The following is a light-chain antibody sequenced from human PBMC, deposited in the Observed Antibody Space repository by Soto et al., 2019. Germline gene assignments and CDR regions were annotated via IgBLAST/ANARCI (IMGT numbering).Light chain of an antibody. V-gene: IGKV1-17*01. J-gene: IGKJ4*01. Sequence: DIRMTQSPSSLSASVGDRVTITCRASQGIGSDLNWYQQKPGQAPKRLIYGASNLQSGVPSRFSGSGSGTELTLTTSTLQPQDFITYYCLQHRSFPLTFGGGTKV. CDR1: QGIGSD. CDR3: LQHRSFPLT. CDR2: GAS.